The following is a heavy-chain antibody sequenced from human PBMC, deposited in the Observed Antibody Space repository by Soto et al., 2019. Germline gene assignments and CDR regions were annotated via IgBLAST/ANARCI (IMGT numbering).Heavy chain of an antibody. CDR3: ARRVLEVGAHIDY. CDR1: GGSFSGYY. V-gene: IGHV4-34*01. D-gene: IGHD1-26*01. J-gene: IGHJ4*02. CDR2: INHSGST. Sequence: PSETLSLTGAVYGGSFSGYYWSWIRQPPGKGLEWIGEINHSGSTNYNPSIKSRFTISVDTSKNQFSLKLSSVPAEDTAVYYSARRVLEVGAHIDYWGQGTLVTVSS.